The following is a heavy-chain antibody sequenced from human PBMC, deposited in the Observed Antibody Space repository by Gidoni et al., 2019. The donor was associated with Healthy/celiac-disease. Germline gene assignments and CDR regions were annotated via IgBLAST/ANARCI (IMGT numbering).Heavy chain of an antibody. CDR1: GYSFTTYW. CDR2: IYPGDSDT. D-gene: IGHD3-3*01. V-gene: IGHV5-51*03. Sequence: EVQLVQSGAEVNKPGESLKISCKGSGYSFTTYWLGSLRQMPGKGLEWMGIIYPGDSDTRYSPSFQGQGTISADKSISTAYLQWSSLKASDTAMYYCASHTYYDFWSGYYSNYYYYGMDVWGQGTTVTVSS. J-gene: IGHJ6*02. CDR3: ASHTYYDFWSGYYSNYYYYGMDV.